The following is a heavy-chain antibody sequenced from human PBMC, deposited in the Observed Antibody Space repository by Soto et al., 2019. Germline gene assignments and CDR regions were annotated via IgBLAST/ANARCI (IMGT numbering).Heavy chain of an antibody. CDR1: GYTFTSYG. V-gene: IGHV1-18*04. CDR2: ISAYNGNA. Sequence: ASVKVSCKASGYTFTSYGISWVRQAPGQGLEWMGWISAYNGNAKYAQKLQGRVTMTTDTSTSTAYMELRSLRSDDTAVYYCARDTRMVATQGFDPWGQGTLVTVSS. J-gene: IGHJ5*02. CDR3: ARDTRMVATQGFDP. D-gene: IGHD5-12*01.